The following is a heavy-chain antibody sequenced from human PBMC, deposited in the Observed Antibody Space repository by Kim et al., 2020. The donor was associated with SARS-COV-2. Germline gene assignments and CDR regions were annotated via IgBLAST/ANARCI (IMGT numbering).Heavy chain of an antibody. CDR1: GGSISSSNW. D-gene: IGHD1-26*01. J-gene: IGHJ5*02. CDR2: IYHSGST. Sequence: SETLSLTCAVSGGSISSSNWWSWVRQPPGKGLEWIGEIYHSGSTNYNPSLKSRVTISVDKSKNQFSLKLSSVTAADTAVYYCARRGQGWDNWFDPWGQGTLVTVSS. V-gene: IGHV4-4*02. CDR3: ARRGQGWDNWFDP.